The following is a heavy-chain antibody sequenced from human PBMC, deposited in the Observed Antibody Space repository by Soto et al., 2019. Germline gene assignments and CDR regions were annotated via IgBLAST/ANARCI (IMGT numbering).Heavy chain of an antibody. CDR2: IKTKPDDGTI. CDR3: TTSNLGVDF. J-gene: IGHJ4*02. Sequence: GGSIRLSCAASGLIFSDVWMTWVRQAPGKGLEWVGRIKTKPDDGTIDYAAPVRGRFTISRDDSKNTLYLQMTSLTPDDTGVYYCTTSNLGVDFWGPGTLVTVSS. CDR1: GLIFSDVW. V-gene: IGHV3-15*01. D-gene: IGHD1-1*01.